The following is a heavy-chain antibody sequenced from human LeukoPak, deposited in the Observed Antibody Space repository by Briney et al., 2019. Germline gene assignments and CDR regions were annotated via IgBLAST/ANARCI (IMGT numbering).Heavy chain of an antibody. CDR2: IYYSGST. J-gene: IGHJ3*02. Sequence: PSETLSLTCTVSGGSISSYYWSWIRQPPGKGLEWIGYIYYSGSTNYNPSLKSRVTISVDTSKHQFSLKLSSVTAADTAVYYCARGSGYSYGYDAFDIWGQGTMVTVSS. V-gene: IGHV4-59*01. CDR3: ARGSGYSYGYDAFDI. D-gene: IGHD5-18*01. CDR1: GGSISSYY.